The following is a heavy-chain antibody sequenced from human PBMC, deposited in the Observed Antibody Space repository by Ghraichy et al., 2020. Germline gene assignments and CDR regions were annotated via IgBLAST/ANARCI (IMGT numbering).Heavy chain of an antibody. Sequence: KVSCKASGGTFSSYAISWVRQAPGQGLEWMGGIIPIFGTANYAQKFQGRVTITADESTSTAYMELSSLRSEDTAVYYCARMSENDILTGLDYWGQGTLVTVSS. CDR1: GGTFSSYA. D-gene: IGHD3-9*01. J-gene: IGHJ4*02. CDR2: IIPIFGTA. CDR3: ARMSENDILTGLDY. V-gene: IGHV1-69*01.